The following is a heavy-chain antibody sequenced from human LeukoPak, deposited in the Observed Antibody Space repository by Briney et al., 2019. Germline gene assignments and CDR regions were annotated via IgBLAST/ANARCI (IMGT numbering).Heavy chain of an antibody. CDR2: IYNSGGT. CDR1: GDSISSSPYY. Sequence: SETLSLTCTVSGDSISSSPYYWGCIRQPPGRGLEWIGNIYNSGGTYYNPSLKSRVTILVDTSKNQFSLKLNSVTAADTAFYYCATSGGDWFDPWGQGTLVTVSS. J-gene: IGHJ5*02. D-gene: IGHD3-16*01. CDR3: ATSGGDWFDP. V-gene: IGHV4-39*07.